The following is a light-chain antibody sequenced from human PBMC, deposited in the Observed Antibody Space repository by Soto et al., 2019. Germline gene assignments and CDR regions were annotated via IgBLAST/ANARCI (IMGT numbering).Light chain of an antibody. CDR2: KAS. CDR1: QSISTY. J-gene: IGKJ1*01. Sequence: DIQMTQSPSTLSASVGDRGTITCRASQSISTYLAWYRHKPGEAPKLLIYKASTLERGVPSRFSGSGSGTDFTLTISSLQPDDFATYYCQPYNSDSRTFGQGTKVDIK. CDR3: QPYNSDSRT. V-gene: IGKV1-5*03.